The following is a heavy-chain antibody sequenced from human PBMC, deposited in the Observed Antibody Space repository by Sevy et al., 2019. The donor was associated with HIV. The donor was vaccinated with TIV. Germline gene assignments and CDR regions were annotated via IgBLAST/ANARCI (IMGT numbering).Heavy chain of an antibody. CDR1: GFTFSDYA. CDR2: ISYDEGDI. D-gene: IGHD2-8*01. J-gene: IGHJ4*02. Sequence: GGSLRLSCAASGFTFSDYAMHWVRQAPGKGLEWLSYISYDEGDIYYLDSVRGRFSVSRDISKGTLFLQMNDLRPEDTAVYYCARRDVNHQYLMDYWGQGILVTVSS. V-gene: IGHV3-30*03. CDR3: ARRDVNHQYLMDY.